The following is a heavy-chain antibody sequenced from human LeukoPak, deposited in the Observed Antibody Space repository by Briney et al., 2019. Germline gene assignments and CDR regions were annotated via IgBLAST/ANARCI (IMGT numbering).Heavy chain of an antibody. V-gene: IGHV3-43*01. CDR2: ISWDGGST. D-gene: IGHD6-13*01. Sequence: GGSLRLSCAASGFTFDDYTMHWVRQAPGKGLEWVSLISWDGGSTYYADSVKGRFTISRDNAKNLLYLQMNSLTAEDTGVYYCARDDTSSWYQEYWGQGTLVTVSS. J-gene: IGHJ4*02. CDR1: GFTFDDYT. CDR3: ARDDTSSWYQEY.